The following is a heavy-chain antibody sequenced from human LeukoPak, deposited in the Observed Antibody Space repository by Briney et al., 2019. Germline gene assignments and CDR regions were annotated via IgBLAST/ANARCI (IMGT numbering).Heavy chain of an antibody. CDR2: INHSGST. CDR1: GGSFSGYY. J-gene: IGHJ6*03. V-gene: IGHV4-34*01. CDR3: ARAPHYYMDV. Sequence: PSETLSLTCAVYGGSFSGYYWSWIRQPPGKGLEWIGEINHSGSTNYNPSLKSRVTISVDTSKNQFSLKLSSVTAADTAVYYCARAPHYYMDVWGKGTTVTVSS.